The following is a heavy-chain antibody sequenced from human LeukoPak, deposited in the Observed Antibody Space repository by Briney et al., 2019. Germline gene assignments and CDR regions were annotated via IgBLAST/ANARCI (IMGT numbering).Heavy chain of an antibody. J-gene: IGHJ6*02. V-gene: IGHV3-30-3*01. CDR3: ARESNIVVVPAAIPGYGMDV. Sequence: GGSLRLSCAASGFTFSSYAMHWVRQAPGKGLEWVAVISYDGSNKYYADSVKGRFTISRDNSKNTLHLQMNSLRAEDTAVYYCARESNIVVVPAAIPGYGMDVWGQGTTVTVSS. CDR1: GFTFSSYA. D-gene: IGHD2-2*01. CDR2: ISYDGSNK.